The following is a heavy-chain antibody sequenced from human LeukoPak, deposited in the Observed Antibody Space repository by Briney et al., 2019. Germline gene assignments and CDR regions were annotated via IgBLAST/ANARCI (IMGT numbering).Heavy chain of an antibody. CDR1: GGSISSSSYY. CDR3: SAYYYDSSGYYPFDY. D-gene: IGHD3-22*01. Sequence: SSETLSLTCTVSGGSISSSSYYWGWIRQPPGKGLEWIGSIYYSGSTYYNPSLKSRVTISVDTSKNQFSLKLGSVTAADTAVYYCSAYYYDSSGYYPFDYWGQGTLVTVSS. J-gene: IGHJ4*02. CDR2: IYYSGST. V-gene: IGHV4-39*01.